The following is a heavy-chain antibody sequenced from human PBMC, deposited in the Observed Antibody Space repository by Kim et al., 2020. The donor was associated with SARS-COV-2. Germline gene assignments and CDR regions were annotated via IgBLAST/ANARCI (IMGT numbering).Heavy chain of an antibody. CDR2: IYYSGST. V-gene: IGHV4-39*01. CDR1: GGSISSSSYY. D-gene: IGHD6-19*01. J-gene: IGHJ1*01. Sequence: SETLSLTCTVSGGSISSSSYYWGWIRQPPGKGLEWIGSIYYSGSTYHNPSLKSRVTISVDTSKNQFSLKLSSVTAADTAVYYCARHSGSSGWETRVFQHWGQGTLVTVSS. CDR3: ARHSGSSGWETRVFQH.